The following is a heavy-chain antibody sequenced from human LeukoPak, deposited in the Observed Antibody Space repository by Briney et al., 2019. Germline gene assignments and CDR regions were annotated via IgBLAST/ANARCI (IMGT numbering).Heavy chain of an antibody. CDR2: ISAYNGNT. Sequence: ASVKVSCKASGYTFTSYGISWVRQAPGQGLEWMGWISAYNGNTNYAQKLQGRVTMTRDMPTTTVYMELSSLRSEDTAVYYCARDRGQHAFDIWGQGTMVTVSS. J-gene: IGHJ3*02. CDR3: ARDRGQHAFDI. CDR1: GYTFTSYG. V-gene: IGHV1-18*01. D-gene: IGHD1-1*01.